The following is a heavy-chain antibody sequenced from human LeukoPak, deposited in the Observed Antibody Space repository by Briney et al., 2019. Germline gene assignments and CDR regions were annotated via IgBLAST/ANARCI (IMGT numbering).Heavy chain of an antibody. Sequence: ASVKVSCKASGYTFTSFYMHWVRQAPGQGPEWMGSINPSGGSTTYAQNFQGRVTMTRDTSTSTVYMELSSLRSEDTAVYYCARDVSSGCPGYWGQGTLVTVSS. D-gene: IGHD6-19*01. J-gene: IGHJ4*02. CDR1: GYTFTSFY. CDR3: ARDVSSGCPGY. CDR2: INPSGGST. V-gene: IGHV1-46*01.